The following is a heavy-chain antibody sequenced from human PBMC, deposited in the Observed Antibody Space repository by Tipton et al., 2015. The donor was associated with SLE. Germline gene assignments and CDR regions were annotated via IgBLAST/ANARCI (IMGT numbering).Heavy chain of an antibody. Sequence: TLSLTCTVSGGSISSHYWSWIRQPPGKGLEWIGYIYYSGSTNYNPSLKSRVTISVDTSKNQFSLKLSSVTAADTAVYYCARVGPGGTTAEYFQHWGQGTLVTVSS. CDR1: GGSISSHY. V-gene: IGHV4-59*11. D-gene: IGHD1-14*01. J-gene: IGHJ1*01. CDR2: IYYSGST. CDR3: ARVGPGGTTAEYFQH.